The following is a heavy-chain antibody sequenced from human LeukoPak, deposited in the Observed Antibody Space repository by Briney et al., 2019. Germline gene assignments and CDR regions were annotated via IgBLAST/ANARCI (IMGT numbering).Heavy chain of an antibody. CDR3: ARDGGTTGATGWVFDY. Sequence: GGSLRLSCAASGFTFSNSGMHWVRQAPGKGLEWVAIIWHDGSDSYYADSVKGRFTISRDNSKNTLYLHINSLRDDDTAVYYCARDGGTTGATGWVFDYWGPGTLVTVSS. V-gene: IGHV3-33*01. J-gene: IGHJ4*02. CDR2: IWHDGSDS. CDR1: GFTFSNSG. D-gene: IGHD1-1*01.